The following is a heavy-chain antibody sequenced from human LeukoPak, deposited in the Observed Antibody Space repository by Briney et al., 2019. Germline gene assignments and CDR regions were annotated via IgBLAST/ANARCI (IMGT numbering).Heavy chain of an antibody. CDR2: IYYSGST. CDR1: GGSISSSSYY. V-gene: IGHV4-39*07. CDR3: ARVVYGSGSTILELYYYYYMDV. J-gene: IGHJ6*03. D-gene: IGHD3-10*01. Sequence: PSETLSLTCTVSGGSISSSSYYWGWIRQPPGKGLEWIGSIYYSGSTYYNPSLKSRVTISVDTSKNQFSLKLSSVTAADTAVYYCARVVYGSGSTILELYYYYYMDVWGKGTTVTVSS.